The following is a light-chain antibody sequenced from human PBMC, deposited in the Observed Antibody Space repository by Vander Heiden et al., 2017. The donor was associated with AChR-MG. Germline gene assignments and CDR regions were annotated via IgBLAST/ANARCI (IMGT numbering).Light chain of an antibody. Sequence: ELVMTQSPATLSVSPGQRATLSCRASESIRTNLAWYQQKPGQAPRLLIFGASTSGSGTDFALTISSLQSEDFAVYYCQQYYRWLSFTFGPGTKVDIK. V-gene: IGKV3-15*01. CDR1: ESIRTN. CDR3: QQYYRWLSFT. J-gene: IGKJ3*01. CDR2: GAS.